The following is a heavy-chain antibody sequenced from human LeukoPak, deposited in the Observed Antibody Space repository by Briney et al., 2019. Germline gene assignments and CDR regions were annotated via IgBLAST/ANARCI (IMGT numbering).Heavy chain of an antibody. V-gene: IGHV3-48*03. CDR2: ISSSGSTI. D-gene: IGHD3-16*02. J-gene: IGHJ4*02. CDR3: ARGDNYDYVWRSYRYRYFDY. CDR1: GFTFSSYE. Sequence: GGSLRLSCAASGFTFSSYEMNWVRQAPGKGLEWVSYISSSGSTIYYADSVKGRFTISRDNAKNSLYLQMNSLRAEDTAVYYCARGDNYDYVWRSYRYRYFDYWGQGTLVTVSS.